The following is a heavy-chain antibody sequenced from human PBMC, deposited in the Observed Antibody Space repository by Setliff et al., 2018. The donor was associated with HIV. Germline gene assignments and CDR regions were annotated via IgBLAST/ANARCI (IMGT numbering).Heavy chain of an antibody. J-gene: IGHJ4*02. CDR2: IRSDESDK. Sequence: GGSLRLSCAASGFTFSSYGMHWVRQAPGKGLEWVAFIRSDESDKHYADSVKGRFTISRDNSKNTLYLQMNSQRVEDTAVYYCTKGCGGAGFCYYADYWGQGTVVTVSS. V-gene: IGHV3-30*02. CDR1: GFTFSSYG. CDR3: TKGCGGAGFCYYADY. D-gene: IGHD2-21*01.